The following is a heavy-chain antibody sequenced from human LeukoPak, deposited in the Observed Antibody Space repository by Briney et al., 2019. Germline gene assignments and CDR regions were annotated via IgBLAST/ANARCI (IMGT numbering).Heavy chain of an antibody. J-gene: IGHJ4*02. CDR3: ARSSRAVAGTVDY. CDR2: IYYSGST. D-gene: IGHD6-19*01. V-gene: IGHV4-39*01. Sequence: SETLSLTCTVSGGSISSSSYYWGWIRQPPGKGLEWIGSIYYSGSTYYNPSLKSRVTISVDTSKNQFSLKLSSVTAADTAVYHCARSSRAVAGTVDYWGQGTLVTVSS. CDR1: GGSISSSSYY.